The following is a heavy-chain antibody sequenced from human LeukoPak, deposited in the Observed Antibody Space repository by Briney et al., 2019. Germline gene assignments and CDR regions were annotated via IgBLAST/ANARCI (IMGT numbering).Heavy chain of an antibody. CDR2: ISYDGSNK. D-gene: IGHD6-13*01. CDR1: GFTFSSYA. CDR3: ATPAAGPGAEYSLY. V-gene: IGHV3-30*03. Sequence: PGGSLRLSCAASGFTFSSYAMSWVRQAPGKVLEWVAVISYDGSNKYYADSVKGRFTISRDNSKNTLYLQMNSLRAEDTAVYYCATPAAGPGAEYSLYWGQGTLVIVSS. J-gene: IGHJ1*01.